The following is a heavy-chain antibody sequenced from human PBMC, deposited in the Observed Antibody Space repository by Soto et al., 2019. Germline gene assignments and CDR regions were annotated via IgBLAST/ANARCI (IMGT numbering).Heavy chain of an antibody. CDR1: GYTFTSYG. CDR2: ISAYNGNT. V-gene: IGHV1-18*04. D-gene: IGHD2-15*01. J-gene: IGHJ6*02. Sequence: QVQLVQSGAEVKKPGASVKVSCKASGYTFTSYGISWVRQAPGQGLEWMGWISAYNGNTNYAQKLQGRDTMTTATSTSTAYMELRSLRSDDTAVYYCARTTMPIVVVVAANYYGMDVWGQGTTVTVSS. CDR3: ARTTMPIVVVVAANYYGMDV.